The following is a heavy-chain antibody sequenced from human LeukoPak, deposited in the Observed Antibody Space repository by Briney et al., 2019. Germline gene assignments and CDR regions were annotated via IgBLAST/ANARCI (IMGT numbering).Heavy chain of an antibody. V-gene: IGHV1-69*05. CDR2: IIPIFGTA. J-gene: IGHJ4*02. Sequence: SVKVSCKASGGTFSSYAISWVRQAPGQGLEWMGGIIPIFGTANYAQKFQGRVTITTDESTSTAYMELSSLRSEDTAVYYCARERDGYNYHFDYWGQGTLVTVSS. D-gene: IGHD5-24*01. CDR3: ARERDGYNYHFDY. CDR1: GGTFSSYA.